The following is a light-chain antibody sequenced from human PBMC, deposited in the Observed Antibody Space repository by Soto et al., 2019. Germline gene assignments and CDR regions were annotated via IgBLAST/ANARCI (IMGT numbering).Light chain of an antibody. CDR2: DVS. Sequence: QSVLTQPASVSGSPGQSITISCTGTSSDVGAYNHVSWYQQLPGKAPKLMIHDVSNRPSGVSDRFSGSKSGNTASLTISGLQAEDEADYYCCSSTTSATYVFGTGTKLTVL. CDR3: CSSTTSATYV. V-gene: IGLV2-14*03. CDR1: SSDVGAYNH. J-gene: IGLJ1*01.